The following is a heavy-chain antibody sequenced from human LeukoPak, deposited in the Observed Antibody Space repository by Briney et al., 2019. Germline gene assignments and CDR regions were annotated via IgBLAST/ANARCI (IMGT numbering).Heavy chain of an antibody. CDR1: GFTFSSYC. Sequence: GGSLRLSCAASGFTFSSYCMHWVRPAPGKGLEWVAFIRYDGSNKYYTGSVKGRFPISRDNSKNTLDLPINSLRAEDTAVFYCAKGDYYDTTKPDSWGQGTLVTVSS. J-gene: IGHJ4*02. D-gene: IGHD3-22*01. CDR3: AKGDYYDTTKPDS. CDR2: IRYDGSNK. V-gene: IGHV3-30*02.